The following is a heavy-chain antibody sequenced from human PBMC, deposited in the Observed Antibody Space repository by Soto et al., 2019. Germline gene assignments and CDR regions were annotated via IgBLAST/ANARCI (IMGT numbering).Heavy chain of an antibody. D-gene: IGHD3-22*01. V-gene: IGHV3-21*01. CDR2: ISDISSYI. CDR1: GFTFSTYS. CDR3: ARYDSSGYYWPYYYYGMDV. Sequence: EVQLVESGGGLVKPGGSLRLSCAASGFTFSTYSMNWVRQAPGKGLEWVSSISDISSYIYYADSVKGRFTIFRDNDKNSLYLQMNSLRAEDTAVYYCARYDSSGYYWPYYYYGMDVWGQGTTVTVSS. J-gene: IGHJ6*02.